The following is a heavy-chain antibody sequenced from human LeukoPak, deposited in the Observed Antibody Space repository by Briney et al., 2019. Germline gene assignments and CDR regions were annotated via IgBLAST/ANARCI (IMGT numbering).Heavy chain of an antibody. J-gene: IGHJ6*03. D-gene: IGHD3-3*01. CDR3: AREPARITIFGVVTPYHYYYMDV. V-gene: IGHV4-4*09. CDR1: GGSISSYY. Sequence: PSETLSLTCTVSGGSISSYYWSWIRQPPGKGLEWIGYIYTSGSTNYNPSLKSRVTISVNTSKNQFSLKLSFVTAADTAVYYCAREPARITIFGVVTPYHYYYMDVWGKGTTVTVSS. CDR2: IYTSGST.